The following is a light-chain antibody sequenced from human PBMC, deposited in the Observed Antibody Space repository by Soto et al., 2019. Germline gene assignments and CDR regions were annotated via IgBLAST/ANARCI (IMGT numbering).Light chain of an antibody. CDR2: DAS. V-gene: IGKV1-5*01. J-gene: IGKJ4*01. CDR3: QQYDNYPLT. CDR1: QSIDNW. Sequence: IQMTQSPSTLSASVGDRVTLTCRASQSIDNWLAWYQQKPGKAPKFLIYDASNLESGVPSRFRGSASGTDFTLTISSLKPDDFATYYCQQYDNYPLTFGGGTNVDIK.